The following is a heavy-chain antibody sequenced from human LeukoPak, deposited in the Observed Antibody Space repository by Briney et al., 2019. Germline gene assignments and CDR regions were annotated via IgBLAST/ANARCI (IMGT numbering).Heavy chain of an antibody. CDR1: GYTFTSYD. CDR3: ARAGAFGIAAAGVDY. D-gene: IGHD6-13*01. CDR2: MNPNSGNT. J-gene: IGHJ4*02. Sequence: GASVKVSCKASGYTFTSYDINWVRQATGQGLEWMGWMNPNSGNTGYAQKFQGRVTITRNTSISTAYMELRSLRSDDTAVYYCARAGAFGIAAAGVDYWGQGTLVTVSS. V-gene: IGHV1-8*03.